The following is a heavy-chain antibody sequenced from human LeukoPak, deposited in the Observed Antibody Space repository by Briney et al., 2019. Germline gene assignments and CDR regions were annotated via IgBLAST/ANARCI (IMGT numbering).Heavy chain of an antibody. Sequence: GRSLRLSCAASGFTFDDYAMHWVRQAPGKGLEWVSGISWNSGSIGYADSVKGRFTISRDNAKNSLYLQMNSLRAEDTALYYCAKDGIVGASRWYYFDYWGQGTLVTVSS. CDR1: GFTFDDYA. V-gene: IGHV3-9*01. J-gene: IGHJ4*02. CDR3: AKDGIVGASRWYYFDY. D-gene: IGHD1-26*01. CDR2: ISWNSGSI.